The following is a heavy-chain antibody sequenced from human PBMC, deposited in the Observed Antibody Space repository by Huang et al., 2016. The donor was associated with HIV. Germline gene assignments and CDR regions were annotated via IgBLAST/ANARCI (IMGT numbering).Heavy chain of an antibody. CDR1: GGSFSGPN. D-gene: IGHD1-26*01. J-gene: IGHJ4*02. CDR2: INHSGST. Sequence: QVQLHQWGAGLLKPSETLSLTCAVYGGSFSGPNWTWIRQTPGKGLEWIGEINHSGSTNYSPSLKRRVAISLYTSKNQFALRLRSVIAADTAVYYCARGSGDARGFLGLDFWGQGTLVTVSS. V-gene: IGHV4-34*01. CDR3: ARGSGDARGFLGLDF.